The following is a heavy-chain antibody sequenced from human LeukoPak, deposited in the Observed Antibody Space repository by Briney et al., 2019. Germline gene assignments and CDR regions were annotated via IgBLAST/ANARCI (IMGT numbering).Heavy chain of an antibody. CDR2: IYFSGST. J-gene: IGHJ3*02. CDR3: AREVYSSGWYGSTHDAFDI. CDR1: GGSISSSSYY. D-gene: IGHD6-19*01. Sequence: PSETLSLTCTVSGGSISSSSYYCGWIRQPPGKGLEWIGYIYFSGSTNYNPSLKSRVTISVDTPKNQFSLKLSSVTAADTAVYYCAREVYSSGWYGSTHDAFDIWGXGTMVXVSS. V-gene: IGHV4-61*01.